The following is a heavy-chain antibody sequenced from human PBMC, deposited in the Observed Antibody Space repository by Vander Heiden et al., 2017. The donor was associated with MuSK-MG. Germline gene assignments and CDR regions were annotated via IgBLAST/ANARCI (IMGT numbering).Heavy chain of an antibody. J-gene: IGHJ4*02. CDR1: GFTFSTCS. D-gene: IGHD1-7*01. CDR2: ISSSSSTI. Sequence: EAQLVESGGGLVQHGGSLRLSCAASGFTFSTCSMNWGRQAPGKGLGWVSYISSSSSTIYYADSVKGRFTISRDNAKNSLYLQMNGLRAEDTAVYYCARSAPNWNYEVNYWGQGTLVTVSS. CDR3: ARSAPNWNYEVNY. V-gene: IGHV3-48*01.